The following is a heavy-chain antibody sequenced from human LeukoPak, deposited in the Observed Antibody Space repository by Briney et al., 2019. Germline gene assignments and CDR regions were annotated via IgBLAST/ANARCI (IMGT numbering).Heavy chain of an antibody. CDR3: ARWGSGWYWDY. D-gene: IGHD6-19*01. CDR1: GFPFSSYS. Sequence: GGSLRLSCAASGFPFSSYSMNWVRQAPGKGLEWISYISSHSSTIYYADSVKGRFTISRDNAKNSLYLQMNSLRAEDTAVYYCARWGSGWYWDYWGQGTLVTVSS. V-gene: IGHV3-48*04. J-gene: IGHJ4*02. CDR2: ISSHSSTI.